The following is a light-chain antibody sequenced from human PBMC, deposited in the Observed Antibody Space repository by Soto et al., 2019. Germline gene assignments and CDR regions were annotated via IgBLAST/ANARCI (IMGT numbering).Light chain of an antibody. CDR2: INS. V-gene: IGLV1-40*01. CDR1: SSNLGADYD. Sequence: QSALTQPPSVSGAPGQRVTLSCTGSSSNLGADYDVHWYQRLPGTGPKLLIYINSNRPSGVPDRFSGSKSGTSASLVITGLHADDEGDYFCQSYDSDLSALVFGGGTKLTVL. J-gene: IGLJ2*01. CDR3: QSYDSDLSALV.